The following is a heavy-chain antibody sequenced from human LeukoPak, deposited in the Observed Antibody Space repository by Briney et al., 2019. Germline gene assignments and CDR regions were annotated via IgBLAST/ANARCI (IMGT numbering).Heavy chain of an antibody. CDR3: ARERGWSSSWPTSNWFDP. CDR1: GFTFSSYA. CDR2: ISSSGSTI. D-gene: IGHD6-13*01. Sequence: PGGSLRLSCAASGFTFSSYAMSWVRQAPGKGLEWVSYISSSGSTIYYADSVKGRFTISRDNAKNSLYLQMNSLRAEDTAVYYCARERGWSSSWPTSNWFDPWGQGTLVTVSS. V-gene: IGHV3-48*03. J-gene: IGHJ5*02.